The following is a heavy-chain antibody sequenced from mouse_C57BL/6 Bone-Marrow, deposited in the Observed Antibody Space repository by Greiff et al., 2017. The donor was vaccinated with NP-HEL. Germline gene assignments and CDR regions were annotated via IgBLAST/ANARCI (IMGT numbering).Heavy chain of an antibody. CDR3: ALITTVVEGY. Sequence: QVQLQQSGPELVKPGASVKISCKASGYAFSSSWMNWVKQRPGRGLGWIGRIYPGDGDTNYNGKFKGKATLTADKSSSTAYMQLSSLTSEDSAVYFCALITTVVEGYWGQGTTLTVSS. V-gene: IGHV1-82*01. CDR2: IYPGDGDT. J-gene: IGHJ2*01. CDR1: GYAFSSSW. D-gene: IGHD1-1*01.